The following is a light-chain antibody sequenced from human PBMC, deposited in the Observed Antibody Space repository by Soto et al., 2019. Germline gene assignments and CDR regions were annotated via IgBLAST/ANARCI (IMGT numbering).Light chain of an antibody. J-gene: IGLJ2*01. Sequence: QSVLTQPASVSGSPGQSFTISCTGTSSDVGGYNYVSWYQQHPGKAPKLMIYDVSNRPSGVSNRFSGSKSANTASLTISGLQAEDEADYYCSSYTGSSTYVVFGGGTKLTV. CDR3: SSYTGSSTYVV. V-gene: IGLV2-14*01. CDR2: DVS. CDR1: SSDVGGYNY.